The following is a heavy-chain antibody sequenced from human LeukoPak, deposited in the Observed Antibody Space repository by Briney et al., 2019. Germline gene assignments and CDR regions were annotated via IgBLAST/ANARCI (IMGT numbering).Heavy chain of an antibody. V-gene: IGHV4-39*01. D-gene: IGHD6-6*01. J-gene: IGHJ4*02. CDR3: ARLVRSRAYYFDY. CDR2: IYYTGST. Sequence: SETLSLTCTVSGGSISSTTYYWAWVRQPPGRGLEYLGIIYYTGSTYYNPSLKSRVTMSIDTSKNQFSLKFNSVTAADTAVYYCARLVRSRAYYFDYWGQGTLVTVSS. CDR1: GGSISSTTYY.